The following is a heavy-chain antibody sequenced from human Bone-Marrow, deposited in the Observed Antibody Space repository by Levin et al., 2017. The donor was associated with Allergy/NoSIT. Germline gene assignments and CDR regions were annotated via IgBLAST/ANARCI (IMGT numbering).Heavy chain of an antibody. CDR3: ARAGKGCGNAYCPSDS. D-gene: IGHD3-10*01. Sequence: ASETLSLTCTVSGGSVSAYYWGWIRQPPGKGLEWIGHIYHSGSYNYNPSLKSRLTISLDMSKNHFSLHLTSVTAADTGVYFCARAGKGCGNAYCPSDSWGQGILVTVSS. V-gene: IGHV4-59*02. CDR1: GGSVSAYY. J-gene: IGHJ5*01. CDR2: IYHSGSY.